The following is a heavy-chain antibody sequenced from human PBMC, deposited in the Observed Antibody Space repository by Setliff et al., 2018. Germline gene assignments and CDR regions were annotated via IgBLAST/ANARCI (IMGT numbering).Heavy chain of an antibody. Sequence: ASVKVSCKASGYTFSDYGITWVRQAPGQGLEWMGWISAYSGKAYYAQKLQDRATMTTDTSTGTAYLELRSLRSDDTAVYYCSRLVRFCTSVSCQRLSGGDFWGQGTLVTVSS. V-gene: IGHV1-18*01. CDR3: SRLVRFCTSVSCQRLSGGDF. J-gene: IGHJ4*02. CDR1: GYTFSDYG. CDR2: ISAYSGKA. D-gene: IGHD2-2*01.